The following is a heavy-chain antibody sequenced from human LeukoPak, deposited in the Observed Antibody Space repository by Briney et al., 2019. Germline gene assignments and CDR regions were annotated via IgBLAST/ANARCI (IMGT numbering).Heavy chain of an antibody. J-gene: IGHJ5*02. CDR3: AKVRSSGSYSNWFDP. Sequence: GGSLRLSCAASGFTFSSYGMHWVRQTPGKGLEWVAFIRYDGSNKYYADSVKGRFTISRDNSKNTLYLQMNSLRAEDTAVYYCAKVRSSGSYSNWFDPWGQGTLVTVSS. CDR1: GFTFSSYG. CDR2: IRYDGSNK. V-gene: IGHV3-30*02. D-gene: IGHD1-26*01.